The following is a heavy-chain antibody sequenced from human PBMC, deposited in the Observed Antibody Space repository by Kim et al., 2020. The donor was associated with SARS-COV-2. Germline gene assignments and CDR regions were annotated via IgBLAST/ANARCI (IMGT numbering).Heavy chain of an antibody. J-gene: IGHJ4*02. D-gene: IGHD4-4*01. Sequence: YAESVQGRFTISRDNSKNALNLQMNSLRAEDTALYYCAKVTTITAPFYDYWGQGTLVTVSS. CDR3: AKVTTITAPFYDY. V-gene: IGHV3-23*01.